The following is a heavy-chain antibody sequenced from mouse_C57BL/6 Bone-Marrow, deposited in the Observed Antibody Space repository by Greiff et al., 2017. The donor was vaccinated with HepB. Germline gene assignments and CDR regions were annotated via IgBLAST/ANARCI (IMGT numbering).Heavy chain of an antibody. CDR2: ISSGGSYT. CDR3: ARPLLPLYYFDY. V-gene: IGHV5-6*01. J-gene: IGHJ2*01. Sequence: EVKLVESGGDLVKPGGSLKLSCAASGFTFSSYGMSWVRQTPDKRLEWVATISSGGSYTYYPDSVKGRITISRDNAKNTLYLQMSSLKSEDTAMYYCARPLLPLYYFDYWGQGTTLTVSS. CDR1: GFTFSSYG. D-gene: IGHD1-1*01.